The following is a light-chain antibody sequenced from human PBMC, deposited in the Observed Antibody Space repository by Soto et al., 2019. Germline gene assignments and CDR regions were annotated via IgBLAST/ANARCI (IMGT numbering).Light chain of an antibody. CDR1: SSNIGAGYD. J-gene: IGLJ2*01. Sequence: QPVLTQPPSVSGAPGQRVTISCTGSSSNIGAGYDVHWYQQLPGTAPKLLIYGNSNRPSGVPDRFSGSKSGTSASLAITGLQAEXEADYYCQSYDSSLSGLFGGGTKLTVL. V-gene: IGLV1-40*01. CDR2: GNS. CDR3: QSYDSSLSGL.